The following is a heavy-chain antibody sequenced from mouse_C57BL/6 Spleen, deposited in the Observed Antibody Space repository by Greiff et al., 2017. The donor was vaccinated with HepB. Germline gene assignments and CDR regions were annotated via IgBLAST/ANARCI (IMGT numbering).Heavy chain of an antibody. CDR1: GFTSSDYG. CDR3: ARRSSDYFDY. Sequence: EVKLMESGGGLVKPGGSLKLSCAASGFTSSDYGMHWVRQAPEKGLEWVAYISSGSSTIYYADTVKGRFTISRDNAKNTLFLQMTSLRSEDTAMYYCARRSSDYFDYWGQGTTLTVSS. CDR2: ISSGSSTI. D-gene: IGHD3-2*02. J-gene: IGHJ2*01. V-gene: IGHV5-17*01.